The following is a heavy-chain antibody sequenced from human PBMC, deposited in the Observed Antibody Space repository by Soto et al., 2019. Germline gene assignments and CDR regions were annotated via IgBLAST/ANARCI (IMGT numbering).Heavy chain of an antibody. CDR3: ARDKDWAFDY. CDR2: IFTTGTTI. J-gene: IGHJ4*02. D-gene: IGHD3-9*01. Sequence: EVQLVESGGSLVQPGWSLRLSCVASGFTFSSYSMVWVRQAPGKGLEWVSYIFTTGTTIYYADSVKGRFTVSRDNAKTSLFLLLNSLRAEDTAVYYCARDKDWAFDYWGQGTLVTVSS. V-gene: IGHV3-48*03. CDR1: GFTFSSYS.